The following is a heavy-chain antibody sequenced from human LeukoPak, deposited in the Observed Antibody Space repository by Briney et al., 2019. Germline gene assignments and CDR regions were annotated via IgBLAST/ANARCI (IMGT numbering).Heavy chain of an antibody. D-gene: IGHD4-17*01. Sequence: SETLSLTCAVYGGSLSGYYWSWVRQPPGKGLEWMGEINHSGSTNYNPSLTSRVTISVDTSKNQFSLKLSSVTAADTAVYYCARGLRVTTRAAFDIWGQGTMVTVSS. CDR2: INHSGST. CDR1: GGSLSGYY. V-gene: IGHV4-34*01. CDR3: ARGLRVTTRAAFDI. J-gene: IGHJ3*02.